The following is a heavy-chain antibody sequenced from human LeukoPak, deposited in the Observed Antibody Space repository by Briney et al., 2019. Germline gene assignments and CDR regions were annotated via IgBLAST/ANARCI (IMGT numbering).Heavy chain of an antibody. J-gene: IGHJ4*02. D-gene: IGHD4-17*01. V-gene: IGHV3-23*01. CDR2: ISGSGGST. CDR3: AKVGGDYAKLDY. CDR1: GFTFSSYA. Sequence: GGSLRLSCAASGFTFSSYAMTWVRQAPGKGQEWVSSISGSGGSTYYADSVKGRFTISRDNSKNTLYLQMNSLRAEGSAIYYCAKVGGDYAKLDYWGQGTLVTVSS.